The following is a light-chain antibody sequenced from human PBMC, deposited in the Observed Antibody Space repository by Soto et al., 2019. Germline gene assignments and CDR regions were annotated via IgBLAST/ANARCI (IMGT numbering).Light chain of an antibody. J-gene: IGKJ4*01. CDR1: QDISNY. Sequence: DIQMTQSPSSLSASVGDRVTITCQASQDISNYLNWYQQKPGKAPKLLIYDASNLETGVPSRFSGSGSGTESTFTISILQPEDIATYSYHYYDNLPATLTFGGGTKVEIK. CDR3: HYYDNLPATLT. CDR2: DAS. V-gene: IGKV1-33*01.